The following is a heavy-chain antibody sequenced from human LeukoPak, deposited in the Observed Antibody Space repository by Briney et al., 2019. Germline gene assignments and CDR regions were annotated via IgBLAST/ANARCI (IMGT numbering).Heavy chain of an antibody. J-gene: IGHJ4*02. CDR2: IIPILGIA. Sequence: SVKVSCKASGGTFSSYTISWVRQAPGQGLEWMGRIIPILGIANYAQKFQGRVTITADKSTSTAYMGLSSLRSEDTAVYYCARVDYGGNSGFGYWGQGTLVTVSS. CDR1: GGTFSSYT. D-gene: IGHD4-23*01. CDR3: ARVDYGGNSGFGY. V-gene: IGHV1-69*02.